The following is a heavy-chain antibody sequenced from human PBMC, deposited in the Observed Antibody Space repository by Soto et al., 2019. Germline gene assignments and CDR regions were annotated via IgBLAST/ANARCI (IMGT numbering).Heavy chain of an antibody. Sequence: SETLSLTCTVSGGSISSSSYYWGWIRQPPGKGLEWIGSIYYSGSTYYNPSLKSRVTISVDTSKNQFSLKLSSVTAADTAVYYCARHENGNPAAFDYWGQGTLVTVSS. CDR1: GGSISSSSYY. CDR2: IYYSGST. J-gene: IGHJ4*02. V-gene: IGHV4-39*01. D-gene: IGHD4-17*01. CDR3: ARHENGNPAAFDY.